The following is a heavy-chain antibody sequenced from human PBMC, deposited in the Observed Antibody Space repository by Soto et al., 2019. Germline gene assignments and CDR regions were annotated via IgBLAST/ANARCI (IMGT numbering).Heavy chain of an antibody. CDR3: ARATFGQHWYVDL. J-gene: IGHJ2*01. CDR1: GDAISSGAYY. V-gene: IGHV4-31*03. CDR2: LYYGGSS. Sequence: QVQLQESGPGLVKPSQTLSLTCTVSGDAISSGAYYWSWIRQHPGKGLEWIGYLYYGGSSFYNPSLESRTAISIDATKNHFSLKLTSVTAADTTVYYCARATFGQHWYVDLWGRGTLVTVTS. D-gene: IGHD1-1*01.